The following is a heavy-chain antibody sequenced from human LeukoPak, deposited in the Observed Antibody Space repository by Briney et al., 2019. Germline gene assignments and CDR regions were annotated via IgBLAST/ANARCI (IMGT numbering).Heavy chain of an antibody. CDR2: IIPIFGTA. V-gene: IGHV1-69*05. CDR3: SRSERGGKAAACSLDY. D-gene: IGHD6-13*01. Sequence: SVKVSCKASVGTFSSYTICWGREAPGQGLEWMGRIIPIFGTANYTQKFQGRVQITTAEAADTAYMELSSLRSEDTAAYFCSRSERGGKAAACSLDYWGQGNLVTVSS. J-gene: IGHJ4*02. CDR1: VGTFSSYT.